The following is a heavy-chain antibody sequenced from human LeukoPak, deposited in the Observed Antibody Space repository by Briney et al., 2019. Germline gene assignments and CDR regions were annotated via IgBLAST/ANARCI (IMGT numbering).Heavy chain of an antibody. Sequence: ASVKVSCKASGYTFTSYGFAWLRQAPGQGLQWIGWISGYNDNTDYAEAFQGRVTMTTDTSTSTAYMELRSLRSDDTAVYYCARSPDILTGENFDYWGQGTLVTVSS. D-gene: IGHD3-9*01. V-gene: IGHV1-18*01. CDR1: GYTFTSYG. J-gene: IGHJ4*02. CDR3: ARSPDILTGENFDY. CDR2: ISGYNDNT.